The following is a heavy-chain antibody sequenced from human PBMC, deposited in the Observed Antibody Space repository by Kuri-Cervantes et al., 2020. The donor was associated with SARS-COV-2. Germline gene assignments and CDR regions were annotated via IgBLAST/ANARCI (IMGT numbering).Heavy chain of an antibody. Sequence: GGSLRLSCAASGFTFSSYGMHWVRQAPGKGLEWVAFIRYDGSNKYYADSVKGRFTISRDNSKNTLYLQMNSLRAEDTAVYYCASRYSSSWYAVGYWGQGTLVTVSS. V-gene: IGHV3-30*02. CDR2: IRYDGSNK. CDR3: ASRYSSSWYAVGY. D-gene: IGHD6-13*01. J-gene: IGHJ4*02. CDR1: GFTFSSYG.